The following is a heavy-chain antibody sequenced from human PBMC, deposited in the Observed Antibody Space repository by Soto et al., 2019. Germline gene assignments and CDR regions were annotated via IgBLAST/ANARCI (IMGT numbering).Heavy chain of an antibody. V-gene: IGHV3-30*18. CDR1: GFTFSSYG. Sequence: QVQLVESGGGVVQPGRSLRLSSAASGFTFSSYGMHWVRQAPGKGLEWVAVISYDGSNKYYADSVKGRFTISRDNSKNTLYLQMNSLRAEDTAVYYCAKGVPGIGDYWGQGTLVTVSS. CDR2: ISYDGSNK. J-gene: IGHJ4*02. D-gene: IGHD2-2*01. CDR3: AKGVPGIGDY.